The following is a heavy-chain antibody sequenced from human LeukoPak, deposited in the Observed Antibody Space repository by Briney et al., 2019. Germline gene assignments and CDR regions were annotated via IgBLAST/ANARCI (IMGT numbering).Heavy chain of an antibody. CDR1: GYTFTNFG. J-gene: IGHJ3*02. V-gene: IGHV1-18*01. CDR2: ISGYNGNT. CDR3: ARELSPSIVGATSDAFDI. D-gene: IGHD1-26*01. Sequence: GASVKVSCKASGYTFTNFGISWVRQAPGQGLEWMGWISGYNGNTNYAQKLQGRVTMTTDTSTSTAYMDLRSLRSDDTAVYYCARELSPSIVGATSDAFDIWGQGTMVTVSS.